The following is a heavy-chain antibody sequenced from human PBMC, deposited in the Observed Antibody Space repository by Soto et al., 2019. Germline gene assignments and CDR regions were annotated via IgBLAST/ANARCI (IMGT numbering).Heavy chain of an antibody. J-gene: IGHJ4*02. D-gene: IGHD6-19*01. Sequence: EVQLLESGGGLVQPGGSLRLSCAASGFTFSSFAMSWVRQAPGKGLEWVSAIGSRGDSTYYADSVKGRFTISRDNSKNTLYLQMNSLRAEDTAVYYCAKDLIYGYNSGRPFDSWCQGTRVTVSS. V-gene: IGHV3-23*01. CDR1: GFTFSSFA. CDR3: AKDLIYGYNSGRPFDS. CDR2: IGSRGDST.